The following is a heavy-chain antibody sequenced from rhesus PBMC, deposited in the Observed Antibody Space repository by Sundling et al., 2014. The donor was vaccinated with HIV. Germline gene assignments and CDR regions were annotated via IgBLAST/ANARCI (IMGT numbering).Heavy chain of an antibody. CDR1: GGSISDNNY. CDR3: ARDQDGNRYFHGLDS. D-gene: IGHD4-35*01. J-gene: IGHJ6*01. Sequence: QVQLQESGPGLVKPSETLSLTCAVSGGSISDNNYWNWIRQPPGKGLEWIGNIYGSSGTTYYSPSLKSRVTISKDTSKNQFSLKMSSVTAADTAVYYCARDQDGNRYFHGLDSWGQGVVVTVSS. V-gene: IGHV4S9*01. CDR2: IYGSSGTT.